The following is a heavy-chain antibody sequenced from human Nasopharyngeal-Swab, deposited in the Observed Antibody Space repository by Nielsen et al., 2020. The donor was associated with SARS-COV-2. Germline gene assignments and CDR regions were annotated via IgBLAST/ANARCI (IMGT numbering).Heavy chain of an antibody. Sequence: SLKISCAASGFTFDDYAMHWVRQAPGKGLEWVSGISWNSGSIDYADSVKGRFTISRDNAKNSLYLQVNSLRAEDTALYYCAKDNNRFLEWLLPYGMDVWGQGTTVTVSS. CDR3: AKDNNRFLEWLLPYGMDV. D-gene: IGHD3-3*01. V-gene: IGHV3-9*01. J-gene: IGHJ6*02. CDR1: GFTFDDYA. CDR2: ISWNSGSI.